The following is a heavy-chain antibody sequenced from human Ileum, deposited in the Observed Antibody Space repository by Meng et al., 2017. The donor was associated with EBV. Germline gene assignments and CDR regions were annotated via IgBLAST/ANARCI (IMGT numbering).Heavy chain of an antibody. Sequence: QVQLVESGGGVVQPGSALERSCAASGFTLSSHAMHWVRQAPGKGLEWVAVISSDGSREYYADFVKGQFTISRDNSKNTLYLQMNSLKIEDTALYSCGRDIAVGGTVGAIDYWGQGTLVTVSS. CDR2: ISSDGSRE. CDR3: GRDIAVGGTVGAIDY. J-gene: IGHJ4*02. CDR1: GFTLSSHA. V-gene: IGHV3-30-3*01. D-gene: IGHD6-19*01.